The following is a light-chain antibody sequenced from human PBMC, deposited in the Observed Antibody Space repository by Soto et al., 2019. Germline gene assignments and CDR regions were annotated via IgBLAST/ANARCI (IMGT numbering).Light chain of an antibody. CDR1: GGDIGAYNY. Sequence: QSALTQPASVSGSLGQSNTLSCTGSGGDIGAYNYVSWYQQHPGKAPKLIVYGVTHRPSGVSSRFSASKSAYTASLTISALQAEDEADYYCSSFTTTYFYVFGPGTKLTVL. J-gene: IGLJ1*01. CDR3: SSFTTTYFYV. CDR2: GVT. V-gene: IGLV2-14*01.